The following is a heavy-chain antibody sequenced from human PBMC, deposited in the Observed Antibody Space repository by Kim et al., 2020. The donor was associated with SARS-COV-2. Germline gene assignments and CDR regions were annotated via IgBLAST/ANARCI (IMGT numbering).Heavy chain of an antibody. J-gene: IGHJ4*02. D-gene: IGHD2-21*02. V-gene: IGHV3-23*01. CDR2: ISGYGVST. CDR3: ARFSYCGGDCYSGYFDF. Sequence: GGSLRLSCAASGFTFNNYAMNWVRQAPGKGLEWVSAISGYGVSTYYADSVKGRFTVSRDNSKNTLYLQMNSLRAEDTAVYYCARFSYCGGDCYSGYFDFWRQGTLVPVSS. CDR1: GFTFNNYA.